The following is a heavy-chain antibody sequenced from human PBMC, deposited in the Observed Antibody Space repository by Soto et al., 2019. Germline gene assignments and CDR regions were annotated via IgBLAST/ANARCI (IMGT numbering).Heavy chain of an antibody. J-gene: IGHJ4*02. Sequence: QVQLVESGGGVVQPGRSLRLSCAASGFTFSDYPMHWVRQAPGKGLEWVALISYDGVNKYYADSVKGRFTISRDNSKNTLYLQMNSLSPDDTAMFYCARDHSSGWAGDYWGQGTLVTVSS. CDR3: ARDHSSGWAGDY. V-gene: IGHV3-30-3*01. CDR1: GFTFSDYP. CDR2: ISYDGVNK. D-gene: IGHD6-19*01.